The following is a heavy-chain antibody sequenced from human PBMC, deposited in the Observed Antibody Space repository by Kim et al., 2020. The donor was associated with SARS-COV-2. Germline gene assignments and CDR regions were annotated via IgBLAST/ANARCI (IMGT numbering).Heavy chain of an antibody. CDR3: ARNEHDYSNYNNWFDP. V-gene: IGHV4-31*03. J-gene: IGHJ5*02. Sequence: SETLSLTCTVSGGSISSGGYYWSWIRQHPGKGLEWIGYIYYSGSTYYNPSLKSRVTISVDTSKNQFSLKLSSVTAADTAVYYCARNEHDYSNYNNWFDPWGQGTLVTVSS. D-gene: IGHD4-4*01. CDR1: GGSISSGGYY. CDR2: IYYSGST.